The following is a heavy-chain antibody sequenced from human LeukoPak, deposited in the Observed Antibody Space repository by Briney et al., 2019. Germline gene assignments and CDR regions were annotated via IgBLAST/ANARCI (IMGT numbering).Heavy chain of an antibody. CDR1: GGSFSGYY. V-gene: IGHV4-59*01. D-gene: IGHD4-17*01. CDR3: ARDQGLDDYGDLDAFDI. CDR2: IYYSGST. J-gene: IGHJ3*02. Sequence: SETLSLTCAVYGGSFSGYYWSWIRQPPGKGLEWIGYIYYSGSTNYNPSLKSRVTISVDTSKNQFSLKLSSVTAADTAVYYCARDQGLDDYGDLDAFDIWGQGTMVTVSS.